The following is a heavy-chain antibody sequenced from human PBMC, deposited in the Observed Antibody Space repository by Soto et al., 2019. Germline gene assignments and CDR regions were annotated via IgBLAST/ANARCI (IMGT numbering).Heavy chain of an antibody. J-gene: IGHJ4*02. V-gene: IGHV3-30*18. Sequence: LRLSCAASGFTFSSYGMHWVRQAPGKGLEWVAVISYDGSNKYYADSVKGRFTISRDNSKNTLYLQMNSLRAEDTAVYYCAKGLDIVVVVAALTFDYWGQGTLVTVSS. CDR1: GFTFSSYG. CDR3: AKGLDIVVVVAALTFDY. D-gene: IGHD2-15*01. CDR2: ISYDGSNK.